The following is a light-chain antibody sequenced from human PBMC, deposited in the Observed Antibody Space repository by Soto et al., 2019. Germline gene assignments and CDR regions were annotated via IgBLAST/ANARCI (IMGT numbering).Light chain of an antibody. V-gene: IGKV1-5*01. CDR2: DAS. Sequence: DIQMTQSPSTLSASVGDRVTITCRASQRISSWLAWYQQKPGKDPKLPIYDASSLESGVPSRFSGSGSGTAFTLTISSLQPDDFATYYCQQYNSYSRTFGQGTKVEIK. J-gene: IGKJ1*01. CDR1: QRISSW. CDR3: QQYNSYSRT.